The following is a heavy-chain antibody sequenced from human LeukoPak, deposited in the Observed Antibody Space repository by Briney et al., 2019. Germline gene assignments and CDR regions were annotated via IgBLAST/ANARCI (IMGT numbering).Heavy chain of an antibody. CDR3: ARDPTTARLYWYFDL. J-gene: IGHJ2*01. CDR1: GGSISSSSYY. V-gene: IGHV4-39*07. CDR2: IYYGGST. Sequence: SETLSLTCTVSGGSISSSSYYWGWIRQPPGKGLEWIGSIYYGGSTYYNPSLKCRVTISVDTSKNQFSLKLSSVTAADTAVYYCARDPTTARLYWYFDLWGRGTLVTVSS. D-gene: IGHD4-17*01.